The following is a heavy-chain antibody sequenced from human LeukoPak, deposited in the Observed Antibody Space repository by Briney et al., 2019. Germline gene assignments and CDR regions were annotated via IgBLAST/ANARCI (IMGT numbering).Heavy chain of an antibody. V-gene: IGHV3-21*01. J-gene: IGHJ4*02. CDR3: ARDGSGSLDY. CDR2: ISSSSSYI. Sequence: PGGSLRLFCAASGFTFNSYSMNLVRQAPGEGLEWVSSISSSSSYIYYADSVKGRFTISRDNAKNSLYLQMNSLRAEDTAVYYCARDGSGSLDYWGQGTLVTVSS. CDR1: GFTFNSYS. D-gene: IGHD3-10*01.